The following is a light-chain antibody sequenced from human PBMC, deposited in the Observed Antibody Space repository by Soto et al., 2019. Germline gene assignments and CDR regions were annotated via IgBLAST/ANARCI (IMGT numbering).Light chain of an antibody. CDR3: SLYTSSSTHV. V-gene: IGLV2-18*01. CDR1: SSDVDSYNR. Sequence: QSALTQPPSVSGSPGQSVTISCTGTSSDVDSYNRVSWYQQPPGTAPKLIIYKISNRPSGVPDRFSGSKSGNTASLTISGLQAEDEADYYCSLYTSSSTHVFGTGTKVTVL. CDR2: KIS. J-gene: IGLJ1*01.